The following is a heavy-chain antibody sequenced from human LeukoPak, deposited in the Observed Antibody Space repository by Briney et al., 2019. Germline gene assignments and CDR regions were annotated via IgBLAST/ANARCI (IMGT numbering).Heavy chain of an antibody. D-gene: IGHD3-22*01. CDR3: ARGRYYYDSSGYLPHFDY. CDR2: INHSGST. V-gene: IGHV4-34*01. Sequence: PSETLSLTCAVYGGSFSGYYWSWIRQPPGKGLEWIGEINHSGSTNYNPSLKSRVTISVDTSKNQFSLKLSSVTAADTAVYYCARGRYYYDSSGYLPHFDYWGQGTLVTVSS. J-gene: IGHJ4*02. CDR1: GGSFSGYY.